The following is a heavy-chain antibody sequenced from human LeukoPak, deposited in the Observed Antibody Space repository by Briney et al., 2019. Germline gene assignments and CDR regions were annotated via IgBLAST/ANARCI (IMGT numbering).Heavy chain of an antibody. CDR1: GFTFSSYA. D-gene: IGHD1-26*01. J-gene: IGHJ4*02. Sequence: GGSVTLSCAASGFTFSSYAMSWVRQAPGEGLEWVSAISGSGGSTYYADSVKGRLTLSRDHSKTTLYLQMNSLSAQNTAVYYCANGFLYYHFDYWGQGPLVTVSS. V-gene: IGHV3-23*01. CDR2: ISGSGGST. CDR3: ANGFLYYHFDY.